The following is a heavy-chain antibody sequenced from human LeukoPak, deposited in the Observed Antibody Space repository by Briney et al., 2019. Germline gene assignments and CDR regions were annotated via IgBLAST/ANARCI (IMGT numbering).Heavy chain of an antibody. J-gene: IGHJ4*02. D-gene: IGHD3-3*01. CDR1: GYTFTSYY. CDR3: ARDPNYDFWSGYSLPSYYFDY. V-gene: IGHV1-46*01. Sequence: ASVKVSCKASGYTFTSYYMHWVRQAPGQGLEWMGIINPSGGSTSYAQKFQGRVTMTRDTSTSTVYMELSSLRSEDTVVYYCARDPNYDFWSGYSLPSYYFDYWGQGTLVTVSS. CDR2: INPSGGST.